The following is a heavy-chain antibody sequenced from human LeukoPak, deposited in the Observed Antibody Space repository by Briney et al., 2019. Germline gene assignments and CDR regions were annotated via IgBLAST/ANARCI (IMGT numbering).Heavy chain of an antibody. CDR1: GYTFTSYG. J-gene: IGHJ4*02. D-gene: IGHD2-15*01. Sequence: ASVKVSCKTSGYTFTSYGINWVRQAPGQGLEWMGWISGYNDNTNYAQKLQGRVTMTTDTSTSTAYMELRGLRSDDTAVYYCARSQESCSGGTCPGDYWGQGTLVTVSS. CDR2: ISGYNDNT. CDR3: ARSQESCSGGTCPGDY. V-gene: IGHV1-18*01.